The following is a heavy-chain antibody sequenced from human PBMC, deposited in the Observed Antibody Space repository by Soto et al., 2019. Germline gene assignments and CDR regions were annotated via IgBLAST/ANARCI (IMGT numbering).Heavy chain of an antibody. CDR2: IKSKTDGGTT. CDR3: TTDRSADIVATPYSVY. CDR1: GFTFSNAW. J-gene: IGHJ4*02. Sequence: GALRLSCAASGFTFSNAWMSWVRQAPGKGLEWVGRIKSKTDGGTTDCAAPVKGRFTISRDDSKNTLYLQMNSLKTEDTAVYYCTTDRSADIVATPYSVYWGQGTLVTVSS. D-gene: IGHD5-12*01. V-gene: IGHV3-15*01.